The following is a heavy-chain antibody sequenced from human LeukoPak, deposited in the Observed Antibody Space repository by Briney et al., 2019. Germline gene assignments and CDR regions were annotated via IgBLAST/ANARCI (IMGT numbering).Heavy chain of an antibody. D-gene: IGHD2-2*01. V-gene: IGHV1-46*03. CDR3: ARDPMLPPKYCSSTSCYRPKNWFDP. CDR1: GYTFTSYY. CDR2: INPSGGST. J-gene: IGHJ5*02. Sequence: ASVKVSCKASGYTFTSYYMHWVRQAPGQGLEWMGIINPSGGSTSYAQKFQGRVTMTRDTSTSTVYMELSSLRSEDTAVYYCARDPMLPPKYCSSTSCYRPKNWFDPWGQGTLVTVSS.